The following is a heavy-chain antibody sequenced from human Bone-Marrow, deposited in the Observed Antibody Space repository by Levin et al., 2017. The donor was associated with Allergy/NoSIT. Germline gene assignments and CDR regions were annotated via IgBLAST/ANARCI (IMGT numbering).Heavy chain of an antibody. J-gene: IGHJ3*02. CDR1: GFTFSDYG. V-gene: IGHV3-30-3*01. CDR2: VSYDGGNK. D-gene: IGHD3-22*01. Sequence: GGSLRLSCAASGFTFSDYGIHWVRQAPGKGLEWVAVVSYDGGNKYYAGSVKGRFTISRDNSKNTLFLQMNTLRPDDTAMYFCARYQSGSFDIWGQGPMVIVSS. CDR3: ARYQSGSFDI.